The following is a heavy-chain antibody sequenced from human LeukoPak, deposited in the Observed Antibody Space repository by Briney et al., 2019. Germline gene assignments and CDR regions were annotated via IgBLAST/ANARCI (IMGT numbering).Heavy chain of an antibody. CDR2: IYHSGST. J-gene: IGHJ5*02. Sequence: PSETLSLTCTVSGYSISSGYFWGWIRQPPGKGLEWIGSIYHSGSTYYNPSLKSRVTISVDTSKNQFSLKLSSVTAADTAVYYCARAHEYSSSYNWFDPWGQGTLVTVSS. D-gene: IGHD6-6*01. CDR1: GYSISSGYF. CDR3: ARAHEYSSSYNWFDP. V-gene: IGHV4-38-2*02.